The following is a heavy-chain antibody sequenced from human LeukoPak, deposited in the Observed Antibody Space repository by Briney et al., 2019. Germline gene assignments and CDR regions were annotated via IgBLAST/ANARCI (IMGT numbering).Heavy chain of an antibody. V-gene: IGHV3-7*01. Sequence: PGGSLRLSCVASGFTFSSYWMNWVRQAPGKGLEWVANIKQDGSENYYVDSVKGRFTISRDNAKNSLYLQMNSLRAEDTAVYYCARDPTLGIYGSGSYFDYWGQGILVTVSS. CDR3: ARDPTLGIYGSGSYFDY. D-gene: IGHD3-10*01. CDR2: IKQDGSEN. J-gene: IGHJ4*02. CDR1: GFTFSSYW.